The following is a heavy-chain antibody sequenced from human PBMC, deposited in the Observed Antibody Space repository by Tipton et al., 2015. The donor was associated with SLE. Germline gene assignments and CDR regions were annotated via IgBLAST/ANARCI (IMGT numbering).Heavy chain of an antibody. CDR2: ISYDGSNK. CDR3: AREKQLAFQH. Sequence: QGQLVQSGGGVVQPGRSLRLSCAASGFTFSSYAMHWVRQAPGKGLEWVAVISYDGSNKYYADSVKGRFTISRDNSKNTLYLQMNSRRAEDTAVYYCAREKQLAFQHWGQGTLVTVSP. J-gene: IGHJ1*01. CDR1: GFTFSSYA. V-gene: IGHV3-30*04. D-gene: IGHD6-13*01.